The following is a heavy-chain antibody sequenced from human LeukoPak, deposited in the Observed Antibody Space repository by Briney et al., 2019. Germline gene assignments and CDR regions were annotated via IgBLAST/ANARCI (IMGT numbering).Heavy chain of an antibody. CDR1: GGSISSGGYY. CDR2: IYYSGST. CDR3: ARLRNPMIVVAYWYFDL. D-gene: IGHD3-22*01. J-gene: IGHJ2*01. V-gene: IGHV4-31*03. Sequence: PSETLSLTFTVSGGSISSGGYYWSWIRQHPGKGLEWIGYIYYSGSTYYNPPLKSRVTISVDTSKNQFSLKLSSVTAADTAVYYCARLRNPMIVVAYWYFDLWGRGTLVTVSS.